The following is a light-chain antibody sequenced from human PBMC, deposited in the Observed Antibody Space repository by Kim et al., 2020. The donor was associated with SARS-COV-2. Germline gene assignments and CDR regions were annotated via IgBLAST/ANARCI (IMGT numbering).Light chain of an antibody. CDR2: DAS. CDR3: QQRSNWPPYS. J-gene: IGKJ2*03. V-gene: IGKV3-11*01. Sequence: EIVLTQSPATLSLSPGERATLSCRASQSVSSYLAWYQQKPGQAPRLLIYDASNRATGIPARFSGIGSGTDFTLTISSLEPEDFAVYYCQQRSNWPPYSCGQGTKLE. CDR1: QSVSSY.